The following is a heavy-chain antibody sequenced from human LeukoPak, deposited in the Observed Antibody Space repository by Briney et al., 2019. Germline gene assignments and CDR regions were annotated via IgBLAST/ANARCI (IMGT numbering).Heavy chain of an antibody. CDR1: GFTFSGFA. J-gene: IGHJ4*02. CDR2: ISRSGEST. Sequence: GGTLRLSCAASGFTFSGFAMSWIRQAPGKGLEWVSSISRSGESTFYADSVRGRFTISRDNAKNSLFLQMNSLRAEDTAVYYCARERSGTYYWDYWGLGTLVTVSS. D-gene: IGHD1-26*01. V-gene: IGHV3-23*01. CDR3: ARERSGTYYWDY.